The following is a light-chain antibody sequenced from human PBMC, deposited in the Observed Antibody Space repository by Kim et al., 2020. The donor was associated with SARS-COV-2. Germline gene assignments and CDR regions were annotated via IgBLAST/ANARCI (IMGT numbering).Light chain of an antibody. J-gene: IGKJ3*01. CDR3: MQGTHWPFT. Sequence: PASISGRASKSLVYSEGKIYLKGCHQRPGQSPRRLIYKVSNRDSGVPDRFNGSGSGTDFTLQISRVEAEDVGVYYCMQGTHWPFTFGPGTKVDIK. CDR1: KSLVYSEGKIY. CDR2: KVS. V-gene: IGKV2-30*01.